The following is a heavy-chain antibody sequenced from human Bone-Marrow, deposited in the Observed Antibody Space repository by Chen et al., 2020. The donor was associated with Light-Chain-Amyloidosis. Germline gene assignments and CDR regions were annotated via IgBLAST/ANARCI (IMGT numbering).Heavy chain of an antibody. CDR2: ISSSGVST. J-gene: IGHJ5*02. V-gene: IGHV3-23*04. CDR3: AKDIAASVGNWFDP. D-gene: IGHD1-26*01. Sequence: EVNLVESGGGLVQPGGSLRLSCVASGFRFNSYAMNWIRQAPGKGLEWGSAISSSGVSTYYADSVEGRFTISRDNSKDTLYLQMNNLRDDDTATYYCAKDIAASVGNWFDPWGQGTLVDVSS. CDR1: GFRFNSYA.